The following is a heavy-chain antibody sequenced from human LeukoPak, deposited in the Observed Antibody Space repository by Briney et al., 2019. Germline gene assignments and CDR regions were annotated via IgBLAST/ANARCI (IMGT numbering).Heavy chain of an antibody. V-gene: IGHV1-3*01. J-gene: IGHJ6*02. CDR2: INAGNGNT. Sequence: ASVKASCKASGYTFTSYAMHWVRQAPGQRLEWMGWINAGNGNTKYSQKFQGRVTITRDTSASTAYMELSSLRSEDTAVYYCAREGLDYDFWSGYYMDYYYYGMDVWGQGTTVTVSS. D-gene: IGHD3-3*01. CDR1: GYTFTSYA. CDR3: AREGLDYDFWSGYYMDYYYYGMDV.